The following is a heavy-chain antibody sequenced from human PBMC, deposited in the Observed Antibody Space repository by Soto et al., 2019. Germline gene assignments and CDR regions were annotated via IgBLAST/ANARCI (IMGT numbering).Heavy chain of an antibody. CDR3: AKAVHSSGVDY. CDR2: ISYDGSNK. Sequence: QVQLVESGGGVVQPGRSLRLSCAASGFTFSSYGMHWVRQAPGKGQEWVAVISYDGSNKYYADSVKGRFTISRDNSKNTLYLQMNSLRAEDTAVYYCAKAVHSSGVDYWGQGTLVTVSS. CDR1: GFTFSSYG. V-gene: IGHV3-30*18. J-gene: IGHJ4*02. D-gene: IGHD6-19*01.